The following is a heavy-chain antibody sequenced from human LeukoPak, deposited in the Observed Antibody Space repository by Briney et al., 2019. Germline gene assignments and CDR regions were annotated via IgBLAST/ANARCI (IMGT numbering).Heavy chain of an antibody. J-gene: IGHJ6*02. CDR2: IWYDGSNK. D-gene: IGHD2-2*01. V-gene: IGHV3-33*08. Sequence: GGSLRLSCAASGFTFSSYSMNWVRQAPGKGLEWVAVIWYDGSNKYYADSVKGRFTISRDNSKNTLYLQMNSLRAEDTAVYYCARDAVIVPAAPKKYYYYYYGMDVWGQGTTVTVSS. CDR3: ARDAVIVPAAPKKYYYYYYGMDV. CDR1: GFTFSSYS.